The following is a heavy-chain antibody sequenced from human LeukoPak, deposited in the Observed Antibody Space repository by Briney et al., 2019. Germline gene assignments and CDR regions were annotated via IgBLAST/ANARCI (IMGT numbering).Heavy chain of an antibody. CDR2: IRSSSSYI. Sequence: GGSLRLSCAASGFTFSSYGMHGVRQAPGRGREGVSSIRSSSSYIYYADSVKGRFTISRENAKNSLYLQMNSLRADDTAVYYCARDGSRGYSSSWNYFDYWGQGTLVTVSS. J-gene: IGHJ4*02. CDR3: ARDGSRGYSSSWNYFDY. CDR1: GFTFSSYG. V-gene: IGHV3-21*01. D-gene: IGHD6-13*01.